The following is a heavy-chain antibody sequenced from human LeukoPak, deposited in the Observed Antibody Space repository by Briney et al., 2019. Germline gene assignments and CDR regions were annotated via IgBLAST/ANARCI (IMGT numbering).Heavy chain of an antibody. Sequence: PSETLSLTCAVSGGFISSSNWWSWVRQPPGKGLEWIGEIYHSGSTNYNPSLKSRVTISVDKSKNQFSLKLSSVTAADTAVYYCARARYYYGSVLDYWGQGTLVTVSS. V-gene: IGHV4-4*02. CDR2: IYHSGST. CDR1: GGFISSSNW. CDR3: ARARYYYGSVLDY. D-gene: IGHD3-10*01. J-gene: IGHJ4*02.